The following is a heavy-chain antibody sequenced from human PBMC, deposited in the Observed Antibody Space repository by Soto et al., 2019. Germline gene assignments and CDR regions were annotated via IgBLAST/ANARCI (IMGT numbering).Heavy chain of an antibody. V-gene: IGHV1-69*13. CDR1: GGVFRNYA. D-gene: IGHD1-26*01. CDR3: ARDRWGSYSFDS. CDR2: IIPVFGTA. J-gene: IGHJ5*01. Sequence: RASVKVSCKASGGVFRNYAINWVRQAPGQGLEWMGGIIPVFGTADYPQKFQGRVTITADESTTTAYMELTSLKTEDTAVYFCARDRWGSYSFDSWGQGTLVTVSS.